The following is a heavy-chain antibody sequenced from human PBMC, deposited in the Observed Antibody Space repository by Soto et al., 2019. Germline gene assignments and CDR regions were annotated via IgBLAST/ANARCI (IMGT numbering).Heavy chain of an antibody. CDR3: ARPIEGGILYCYAWAV. CDR1: GYSFTSYW. J-gene: IGHJ6*03. D-gene: IGHD2-8*02. V-gene: IGHV5-51*01. Sequence: PGESLKISCKGSGYSFTSYWIGWVRQMPGKGLEWMGIIYPGDSDTRYSPSFQGQVTISPDKPISTAYLQWSSLKASDTPMYYCARPIEGGILYCYAWAVWGKGSSVTVSS. CDR2: IYPGDSDT.